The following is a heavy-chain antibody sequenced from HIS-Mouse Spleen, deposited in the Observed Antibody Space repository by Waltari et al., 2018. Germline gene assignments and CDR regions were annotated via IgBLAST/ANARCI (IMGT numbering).Heavy chain of an antibody. CDR3: ARSPYYDFWSGYSDNWFDP. V-gene: IGHV4-31*03. Sequence: QVQLQESGPGLVKPSQTLSLTCTVSGGSISSGGYYWSWIRQHPGKGLEWLGYHYYRGRTYNTPSLKSRITISVDTSKNQFSLKLSSVTAADTSVYYCARSPYYDFWSGYSDNWFDPWGQGTLVTVSS. CDR1: GGSISSGGYY. D-gene: IGHD3-3*01. CDR2: HYYRGRT. J-gene: IGHJ5*02.